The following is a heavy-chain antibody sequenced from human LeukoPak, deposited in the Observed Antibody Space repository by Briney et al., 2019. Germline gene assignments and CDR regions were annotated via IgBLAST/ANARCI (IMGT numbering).Heavy chain of an antibody. CDR3: ARAFYDSSGPGFDY. Sequence: ASVKVSCKASGYTFTGYYMHWVRQAPGQGLEWMGWINPNSGGTNYAQKFQGRVTMTRDTSISTAYMELSRLRSDDTAVYYCARAFYDSSGPGFDYWGQGTLDTVSS. CDR1: GYTFTGYY. D-gene: IGHD3-22*01. CDR2: INPNSGGT. J-gene: IGHJ4*02. V-gene: IGHV1-2*02.